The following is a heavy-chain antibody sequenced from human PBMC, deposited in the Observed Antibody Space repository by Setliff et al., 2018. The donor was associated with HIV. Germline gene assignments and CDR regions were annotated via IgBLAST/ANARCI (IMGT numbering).Heavy chain of an antibody. V-gene: IGHV4-34*01. J-gene: IGHJ5*02. CDR2: IDDSGSI. CDR1: TESLTRYD. Sequence: SETLSLTCAVYTESLTRYDWAWIRQSPEKGLEWIGEIDDSGSIIYNPSLQSRVTMSVDTSKNQFSLKVRSLTAADTGLYYCARVKSIKTTLVRLWPRFDLWGQGTQVTVAS. D-gene: IGHD3-10*01. CDR3: ARVKSIKTTLVRLWPRFDL.